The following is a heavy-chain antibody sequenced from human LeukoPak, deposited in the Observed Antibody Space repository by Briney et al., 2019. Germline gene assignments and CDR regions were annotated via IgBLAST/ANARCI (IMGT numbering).Heavy chain of an antibody. J-gene: IGHJ6*03. Sequence: GGSLRLSCEGSGFTLSTYGMSWVRQALGQGLEWVSTLDSRDVTHYADSVKGRVTISRDNSKNTLYLQMNSLSDGDTAIYYCARGQYSADDRSYYYYYFMDVWGKGTTVTVS. V-gene: IGHV3-23*01. CDR3: ARGQYSADDRSYYYYYFMDV. CDR1: GFTLSTYG. CDR2: LDSRDVT. D-gene: IGHD5-12*01.